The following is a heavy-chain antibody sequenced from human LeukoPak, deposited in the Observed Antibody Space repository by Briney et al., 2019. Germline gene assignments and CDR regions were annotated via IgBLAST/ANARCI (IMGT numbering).Heavy chain of an antibody. D-gene: IGHD3-22*01. CDR1: GFTFSSNY. V-gene: IGHV3-66*02. Sequence: GGSLRLSCAASGFTFSSNYMSWVRQAPGKGLEWVSVIYSGGSTYYADSVKGRFTISRDNSKNTLYLQMNSLRAEDTVVYYCARDYYDSSGAGSLWGQGTLVTVSS. CDR3: ARDYYDSSGAGSL. J-gene: IGHJ4*02. CDR2: IYSGGST.